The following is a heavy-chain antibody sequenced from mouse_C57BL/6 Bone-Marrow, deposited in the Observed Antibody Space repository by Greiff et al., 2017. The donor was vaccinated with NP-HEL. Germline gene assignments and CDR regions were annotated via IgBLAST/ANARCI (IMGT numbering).Heavy chain of an antibody. V-gene: IGHV1-69*01. CDR1: GYTFTSYW. CDR3: ARGVYDYDGTWFAY. Sequence: QVQLQQPGAELVMPGASVKLSCKASGYTFTSYWMHWVKQRPGQGLEWIGEIDPSDSYTNYNQKFKGQSKLTVDKSSSTAYMQLSSLTSEDSAVYYCARGVYDYDGTWFAYWGQGTLVTVSA. D-gene: IGHD2-4*01. J-gene: IGHJ3*01. CDR2: IDPSDSYT.